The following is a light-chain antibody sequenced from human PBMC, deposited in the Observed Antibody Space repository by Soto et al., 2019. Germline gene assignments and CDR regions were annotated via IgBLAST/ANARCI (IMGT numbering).Light chain of an antibody. CDR1: QSVSSN. Sequence: EIVMTHSPATLSVSPCERATLSCRASQSVSSNLAWYQQKPGQAPRLLIYGASTRATGIPARFSGSGSGTEFTLTISSLQSEDFAVYYCQQYNNWRTFGQGTKVDIK. CDR2: GAS. J-gene: IGKJ1*01. V-gene: IGKV3-15*01. CDR3: QQYNNWRT.